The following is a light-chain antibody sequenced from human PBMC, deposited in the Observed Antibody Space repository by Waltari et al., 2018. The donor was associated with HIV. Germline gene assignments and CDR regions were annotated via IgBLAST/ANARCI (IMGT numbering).Light chain of an antibody. J-gene: IGKJ1*01. CDR1: QNIDFY. CDR3: QQSYSTPRT. V-gene: IGKV1-39*01. Sequence: DIQMTQSPSSLSASVGERVTTTCRASQNIDFYLHWYQQKPGKAPKLLIHAANSLQSGLPSRLSGSGSGTDFTLTISSLQPEDVATYYCQQSYSTPRTFGLGTKVEI. CDR2: AAN.